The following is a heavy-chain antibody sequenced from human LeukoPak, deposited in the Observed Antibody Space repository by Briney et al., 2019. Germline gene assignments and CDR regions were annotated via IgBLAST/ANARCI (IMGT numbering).Heavy chain of an antibody. CDR1: GLTVSSNY. Sequence: GGSLRLSCVASGLTVSSNYMSWVRQAPGKGLEWVSVIYSAGNTYYADSVKGRFTISRHNFENTLYLQMNSLRVEDTAVYYCARGGTPGYSSGRIDYWGQGTLVTVSS. J-gene: IGHJ4*02. V-gene: IGHV3-53*04. CDR3: ARGGTPGYSSGRIDY. D-gene: IGHD6-19*01. CDR2: IYSAGNT.